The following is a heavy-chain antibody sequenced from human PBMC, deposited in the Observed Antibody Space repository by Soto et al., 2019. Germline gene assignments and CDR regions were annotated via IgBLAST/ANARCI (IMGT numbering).Heavy chain of an antibody. CDR1: GFTFSSYA. Sequence: QVQLVESGGGVVQPGRSLRLSCAASGFTFSSYAMHWVRQAPGKGLEWVAVISYDGSNKYYADSVKGRFTISRDNSKNTLYLQMNSLRAEDTAVYYCARDRSSGSVGYYGMDVWGQGTTVTVSS. J-gene: IGHJ6*02. CDR2: ISYDGSNK. D-gene: IGHD6-19*01. CDR3: ARDRSSGSVGYYGMDV. V-gene: IGHV3-30-3*01.